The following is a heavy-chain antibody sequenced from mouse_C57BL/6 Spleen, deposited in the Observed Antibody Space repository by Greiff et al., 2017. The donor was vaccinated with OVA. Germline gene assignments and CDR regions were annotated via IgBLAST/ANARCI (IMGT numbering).Heavy chain of an antibody. CDR2: FYPYNDDT. Sequence: QVQLKQSGAELVKPGASVKMSCKASGYTFTTYPIEWLQQTPGKSLEWIGNFYPYNDDTTYNEKFKGTATLPVDHTSSTVYLELSRVTSDDSAVYDCARGLRGYVDVRGTGTTVTVSS. J-gene: IGHJ1*03. CDR3: ARGLRGYVDV. D-gene: IGHD3-1*01. V-gene: IGHV1-47*01. CDR1: GYTFTTYP.